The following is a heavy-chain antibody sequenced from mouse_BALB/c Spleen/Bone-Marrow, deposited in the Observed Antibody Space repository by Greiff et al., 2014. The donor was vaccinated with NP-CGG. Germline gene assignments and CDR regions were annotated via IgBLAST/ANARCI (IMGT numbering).Heavy chain of an antibody. CDR3: ARVKLWPYAMDY. D-gene: IGHD1-1*02. Sequence: EVQRVESGAELVKPGASVKLSCTASGFNIKDTYMHWVKQRPEQGLEWIGRIDPANGNTEYDPKFQGKATITADTSSNTAYLQLSSLTSEDTAVYYCARVKLWPYAMDYWGQGTSVTVSS. CDR1: GFNIKDTY. J-gene: IGHJ4*01. CDR2: IDPANGNT. V-gene: IGHV14-3*02.